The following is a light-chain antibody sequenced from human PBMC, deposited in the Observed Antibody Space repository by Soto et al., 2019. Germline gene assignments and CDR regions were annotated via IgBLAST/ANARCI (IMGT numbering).Light chain of an antibody. CDR2: DAS. J-gene: IGKJ1*01. CDR1: ESISSY. Sequence: DIQMTPSPSSLSESGGDIVTMTCRASESISSYLNWYQQKPGKAPNLLVYDASSLQSGDPSRFRGSGSWTDFTLTFSSLQPEDFALYFCQQRYSTPWTFGHGNKVDLK. CDR3: QQRYSTPWT. V-gene: IGKV1-39*01.